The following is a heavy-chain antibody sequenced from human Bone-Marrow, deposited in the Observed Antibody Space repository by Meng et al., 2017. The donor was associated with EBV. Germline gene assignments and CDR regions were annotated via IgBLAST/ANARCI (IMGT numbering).Heavy chain of an antibody. CDR3: AHRKNNWEIIEIDY. CDR1: GFSLNTGGAA. J-gene: IGHJ4*02. D-gene: IGHD1-1*01. CDR2: VYWDDDK. V-gene: IGHV2-5*02. Sequence: TLKGSCPPLVRTTQTLTLTCTFSGFSLNTGGAAVSWVRQPPGKALEWLAIVYWDDDKRYSPSLKNRLSITKDTSKNQVVLTMTNMDPVDTGTYYCAHRKNNWEIIEIDYWGQGILVTVSS.